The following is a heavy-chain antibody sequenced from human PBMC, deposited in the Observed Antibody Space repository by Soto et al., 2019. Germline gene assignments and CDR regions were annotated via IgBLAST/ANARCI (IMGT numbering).Heavy chain of an antibody. CDR3: AKPPPYYYYYGMDV. Sequence: VGSLRLSCAASGFTFSSYAMSWVRQAPGKGLEWVSAISGSGGSTYYADSVKGRFTISRDNSKNTLYLQMNSLRAEDTAVYYCAKPPPYYYYYGMDVWGQGTTVTVSS. V-gene: IGHV3-23*01. J-gene: IGHJ6*02. CDR1: GFTFSSYA. CDR2: ISGSGGST.